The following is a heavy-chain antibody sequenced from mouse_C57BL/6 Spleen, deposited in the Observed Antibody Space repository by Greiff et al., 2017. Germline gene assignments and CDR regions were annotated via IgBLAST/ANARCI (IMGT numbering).Heavy chain of an antibody. CDR2: IFPGSGST. V-gene: IGHV1-75*01. J-gene: IGHJ4*01. CDR1: GYTFTDYY. D-gene: IGHD1-1*01. CDR3: ARYYGSSYDAMDY. Sequence: QVQLKESGPELVKPGASVKISCKASGYTFTDYYINWVKQRPGQGLEWIGWIFPGSGSTYYNEKFKGKATLTVDKSSSTAYMLLSSLTSEDSAVDFCARYYGSSYDAMDYWGQGTSVTVSS.